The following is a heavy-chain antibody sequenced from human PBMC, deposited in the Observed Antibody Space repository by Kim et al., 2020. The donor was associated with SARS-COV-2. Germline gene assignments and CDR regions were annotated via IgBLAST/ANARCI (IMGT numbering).Heavy chain of an antibody. CDR3: ARGSSGWTPNNWFDP. CDR2: INPSGGST. V-gene: IGHV1-46*01. CDR1: GYTFTSYY. D-gene: IGHD6-19*01. J-gene: IGHJ5*02. Sequence: ASVKVSCKASGYTFTSYYMHWVRQAPGQGLEWMGIINPSGGSTSYAQKFQGRVTMTRDTSTSTVYMELSSLRSEDMAVYYCARGSSGWTPNNWFDPWGQGTLVTVSS.